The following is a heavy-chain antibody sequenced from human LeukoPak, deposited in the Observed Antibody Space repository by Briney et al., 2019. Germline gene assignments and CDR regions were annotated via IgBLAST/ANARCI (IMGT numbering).Heavy chain of an antibody. CDR3: ASTYSSRFYFDF. J-gene: IGHJ4*02. CDR2: ISNSGNT. V-gene: IGHV4-59*01. CDR1: GGSISSYY. D-gene: IGHD6-13*01. Sequence: KPSETLSLTCTVSGGSISSYYWNWIRQSPGQGLECIGYISNSGNTNYNPSLASRVTMSLDTSNNQFSLKLDSVTPADTAVYYCASTYSSRFYFDFWGQGSLVTVSS.